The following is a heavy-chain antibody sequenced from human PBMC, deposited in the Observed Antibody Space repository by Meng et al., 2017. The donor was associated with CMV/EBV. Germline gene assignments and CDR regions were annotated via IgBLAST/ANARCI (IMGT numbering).Heavy chain of an antibody. Sequence: SETLSLTCTVSGGSISSSSYYWGWIRQPPGKGLEWIGSIYYSGSTYYNPSLKSRVTISVDTSKNQFSLKLSSVTAADTAVYYCAATRPGYRHYYYGMDVWGQGTTVTVSS. D-gene: IGHD5-12*01. CDR1: GGSISSSSYY. J-gene: IGHJ6*02. V-gene: IGHV4-39*07. CDR3: AATRPGYRHYYYGMDV. CDR2: IYYSGST.